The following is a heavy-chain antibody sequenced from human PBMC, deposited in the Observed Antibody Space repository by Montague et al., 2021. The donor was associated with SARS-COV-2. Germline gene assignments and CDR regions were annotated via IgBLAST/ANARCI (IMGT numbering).Heavy chain of an antibody. CDR1: GFSFRSYS. Sequence: SLRLSCAASGFSFRSYSMNWVRQASGKGLEWVSYISSSGDIIYQADSVKGQFTISRDNAKNSLYLQMNSLRDEDTAVYYCVREGLAGTWYYFDYWGQGTLVTVSS. D-gene: IGHD6-19*01. J-gene: IGHJ4*02. CDR3: VREGLAGTWYYFDY. CDR2: ISSSGDII. V-gene: IGHV3-48*02.